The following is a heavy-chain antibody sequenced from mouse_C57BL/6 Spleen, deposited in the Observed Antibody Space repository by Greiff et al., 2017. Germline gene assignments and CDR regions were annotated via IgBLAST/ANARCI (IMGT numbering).Heavy chain of an antibody. CDR3: SRSGRWDFDY. D-gene: IGHD4-1*01. V-gene: IGHV1-72*01. J-gene: IGHJ2*01. Sequence: QVQLQQPGAELVKPGASVKLSCKASGYTFTSYWMHWVKQRPGRGLEWIGRIDPNGGGTKYNEKFKSKATLTVDKPSSTAYMQLISLTSEDSAVYYCSRSGRWDFDYWGQGTTLTVSS. CDR2: IDPNGGGT. CDR1: GYTFTSYW.